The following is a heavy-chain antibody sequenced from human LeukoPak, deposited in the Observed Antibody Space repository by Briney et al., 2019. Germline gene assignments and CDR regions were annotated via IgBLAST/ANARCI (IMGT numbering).Heavy chain of an antibody. Sequence: PGGSLRLSCAASGFTFSSYAMSWVRQAPGKGLEWVSAISGSGGSTYYADSVKGRFTISRDNSKNTLYLQMNSLRAEDTAVYYCAKDLNKIQWELLFDLWGRGTLVTVSS. V-gene: IGHV3-23*01. J-gene: IGHJ2*01. D-gene: IGHD1-26*01. CDR3: AKDLNKIQWELLFDL. CDR2: ISGSGGST. CDR1: GFTFSSYA.